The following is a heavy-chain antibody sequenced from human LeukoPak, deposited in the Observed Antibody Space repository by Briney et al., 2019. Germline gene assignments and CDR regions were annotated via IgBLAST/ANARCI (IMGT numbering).Heavy chain of an antibody. Sequence: GGSLRLSCAASGFTFSSYAMHWVRQAPGKGLVWVSRISSDGSSTSYADSVKGRFTISRDNAKNTLHLQMNRLRAEDTAVYYCARVSVCSSTSCYSVFDYLGQGTLVTVSS. V-gene: IGHV3-74*01. D-gene: IGHD2-2*01. CDR1: GFTFSSYA. J-gene: IGHJ4*02. CDR3: ARVSVCSSTSCYSVFDY. CDR2: ISSDGSST.